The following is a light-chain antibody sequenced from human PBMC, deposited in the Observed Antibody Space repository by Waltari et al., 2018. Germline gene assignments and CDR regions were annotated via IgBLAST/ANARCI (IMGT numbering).Light chain of an antibody. CDR3: QQYNSYSLLT. Sequence: DIQMTQSPSTLSASVGDRVTITCRASQSISNWLAWYQQQPGKAPKLLLYKASTLESGVPSRFSGSGSGTEFTITISSLQPDDFATYYCQQYNSYSLLTFGGGTKVEIK. J-gene: IGKJ4*01. V-gene: IGKV1-5*03. CDR2: KAS. CDR1: QSISNW.